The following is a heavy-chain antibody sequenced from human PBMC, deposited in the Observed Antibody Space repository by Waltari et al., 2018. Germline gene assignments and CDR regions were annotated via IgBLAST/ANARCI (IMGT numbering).Heavy chain of an antibody. D-gene: IGHD6-13*01. CDR1: GGSFSGYY. CDR3: ARSAQIAAAGTFDY. Sequence: QVQLQQWGAGLLKPSETLSLTCAVYGGSFSGYYWSWIRQPPGKGLEWIGEINHSGSTNYNPSLKSRVTISVDTSKNQFSLKLSSVTAADTAVYYCARSAQIAAAGTFDYWGQGTLVTVSS. V-gene: IGHV4-34*01. J-gene: IGHJ4*02. CDR2: INHSGST.